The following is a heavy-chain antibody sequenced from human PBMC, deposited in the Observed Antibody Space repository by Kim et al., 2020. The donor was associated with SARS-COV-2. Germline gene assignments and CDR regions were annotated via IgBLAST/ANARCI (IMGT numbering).Heavy chain of an antibody. J-gene: IGHJ4*02. D-gene: IGHD3-16*01. Sequence: SETLSLTCSVSGGSISSYYWSWIRQPAGKGLEWIGRIYTTESPNYNPSLKSRVTMSLDTSKNQFSLKLNSVTAADTAVYYCVRALGGDYFDYWGQGTLVTVSS. CDR3: VRALGGDYFDY. CDR2: IYTTESP. CDR1: GGSISSYY. V-gene: IGHV4-4*07.